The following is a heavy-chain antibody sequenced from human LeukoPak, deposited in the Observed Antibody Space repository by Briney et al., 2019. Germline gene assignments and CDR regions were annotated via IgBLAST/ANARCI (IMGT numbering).Heavy chain of an antibody. D-gene: IGHD3-10*01. CDR3: ARAGSGALRD. V-gene: IGHV4-59*12. CDR2: VYYTGNT. CDR1: GGSISSFY. J-gene: IGHJ4*02. Sequence: SETLSLTCTVSGGSISSFYWSWIRQPPGKGLGWIGYVYYTGNTNYNPSLKSRVTILVDMSKNQSSLKLSSVTAADTAVYYCARAGSGALRDWGQGTLVTVSS.